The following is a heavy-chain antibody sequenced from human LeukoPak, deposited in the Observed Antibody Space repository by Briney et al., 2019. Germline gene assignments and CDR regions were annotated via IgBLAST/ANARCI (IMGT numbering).Heavy chain of an antibody. Sequence: ASETLSLTCTVSGGSISSGDYYWSWIRQPPGKGLEWIGYIYYSGSTYYNPSLKSRVTTSIDTSKNQFSLKLSSVTAADTAVYYCARSVTTVNYFDYWGQGTLVTVSS. CDR1: GGSISSGDYY. J-gene: IGHJ4*02. D-gene: IGHD4-17*01. CDR3: ARSVTTVNYFDY. CDR2: IYYSGST. V-gene: IGHV4-30-4*01.